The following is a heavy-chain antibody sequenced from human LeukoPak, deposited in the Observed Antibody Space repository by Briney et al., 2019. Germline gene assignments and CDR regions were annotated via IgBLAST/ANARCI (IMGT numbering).Heavy chain of an antibody. J-gene: IGHJ4*02. D-gene: IGHD4-17*01. CDR2: INHSGST. CDR3: ARASYGDYHFDY. Sequence: SETLSLTCAVYGGSFSGYYWSWIRQPPGKGLEWIGEINHSGSTNYNPSLKSRVTISVDTSKNQFSLKLSSVTAADTAVYYCARASYGDYHFDYWGQGTLVTVSS. V-gene: IGHV4-34*01. CDR1: GGSFSGYY.